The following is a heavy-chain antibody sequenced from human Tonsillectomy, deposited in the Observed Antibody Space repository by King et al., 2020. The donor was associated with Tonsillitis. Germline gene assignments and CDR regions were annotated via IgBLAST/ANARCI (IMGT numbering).Heavy chain of an antibody. CDR3: AKGRGGSAMGTPSFDY. D-gene: IGHD5-18*01. Sequence: VQLVESGGGLVQPGGSLRLSCAASGFTFSSYAMNWVRQAPGKGLEWVSGISGSGGSTYYADSLKGRFTISRDNSKNTLYLQMNSLRAEDTAVYYCAKGRGGSAMGTPSFDYWGQGTLVTVSS. J-gene: IGHJ4*02. V-gene: IGHV3-23*04. CDR2: ISGSGGST. CDR1: GFTFSSYA.